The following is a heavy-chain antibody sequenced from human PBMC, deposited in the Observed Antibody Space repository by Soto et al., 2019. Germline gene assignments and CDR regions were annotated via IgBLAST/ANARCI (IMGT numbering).Heavy chain of an antibody. Sequence: PGGSLRLSCAASGFTFSSYGMHWVRQAPGKGLEWVAVIWYDGSNKYYADSVKGRFTISRDNSKNTLYLQMNSLRAEDTAVYYCARSIAAAGPDYWGQGTLVTVSS. J-gene: IGHJ4*02. V-gene: IGHV3-33*01. CDR2: IWYDGSNK. D-gene: IGHD6-13*01. CDR1: GFTFSSYG. CDR3: ARSIAAAGPDY.